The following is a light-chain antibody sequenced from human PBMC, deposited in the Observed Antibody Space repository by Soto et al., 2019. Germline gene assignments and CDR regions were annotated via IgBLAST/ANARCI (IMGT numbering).Light chain of an antibody. J-gene: IGKJ4*01. CDR2: DTS. CDR3: QQSGSSPET. V-gene: IGKV3-20*01. Sequence: ELVLTQSPGTLSLPPGERAPLSGRASQSVSSSYLAWYQKNPGQDPRLLIFDTSRRATGIPDRFTGSGSGTDFDLTISRVETQDIAVFYCQQSGSSPETFGGGTKLDIK. CDR1: QSVSSSY.